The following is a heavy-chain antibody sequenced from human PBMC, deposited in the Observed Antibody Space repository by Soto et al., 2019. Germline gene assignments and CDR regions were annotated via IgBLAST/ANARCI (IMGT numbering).Heavy chain of an antibody. V-gene: IGHV3-66*01. D-gene: IGHD3-22*01. CDR2: IYSGGST. CDR3: AREYYYDSSGYQTSFDY. CDR1: GFTVSSNY. J-gene: IGHJ4*02. Sequence: GGSMRLSCAASGFTVSSNYMSWVRQAPGKGLEWVSVIYSGGSTYYADSVKGRFTISRDNSKNTLYLQMNSLRAEDTAVYYCAREYYYDSSGYQTSFDYWGQGTLVTVSS.